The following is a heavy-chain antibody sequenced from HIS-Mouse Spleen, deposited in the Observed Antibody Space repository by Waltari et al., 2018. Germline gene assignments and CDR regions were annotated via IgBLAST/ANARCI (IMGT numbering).Heavy chain of an antibody. J-gene: IGHJ2*01. D-gene: IGHD6-13*01. CDR2: IYYSGST. CDR3: AREIPYSSSWYDWYFDL. CDR1: GCSISSSSYY. V-gene: IGHV4-39*07. Sequence: QLQLQESGPGLVKPSETLSLTCPVSGCSISSSSYYWGWIRQPPGKGLEWIGSIYYSGSTYYNPSLKSRVTISVDTSKNQFSLKLSSVTAADTAVYYCAREIPYSSSWYDWYFDLWGRDTLVTVSS.